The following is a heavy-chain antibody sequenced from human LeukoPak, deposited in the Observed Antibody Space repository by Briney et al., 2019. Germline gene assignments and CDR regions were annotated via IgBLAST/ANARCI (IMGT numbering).Heavy chain of an antibody. D-gene: IGHD5-12*01. CDR1: GGSTNSYY. Sequence: SETLSLTCTVSGGSTNSYYWSWIWQSPGKGLEWIGYVAYSGSTNYNPSHKSRVTISLDTSKNQFSLKLSSVTAADTAVYYCARTVSGYYFNAWGPGTLVTVSS. CDR2: VAYSGST. CDR3: ARTVSGYYFNA. V-gene: IGHV4-59*01. J-gene: IGHJ5*02.